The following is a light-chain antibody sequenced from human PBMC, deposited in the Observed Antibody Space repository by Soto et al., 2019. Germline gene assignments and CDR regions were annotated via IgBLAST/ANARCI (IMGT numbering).Light chain of an antibody. J-gene: IGKJ4*01. CDR2: GAS. Sequence: EIVLTQSPGTLSLSPGERATLSCRASQSVSSTYLAWYQQEPGQAPRLLSYGASSRATGIPDKFSGSGSGTDFTLTTSRLEPEDCAVYYCQQYGSPLPFGGGTNVDIK. CDR3: QQYGSPLP. V-gene: IGKV3-20*01. CDR1: QSVSSTY.